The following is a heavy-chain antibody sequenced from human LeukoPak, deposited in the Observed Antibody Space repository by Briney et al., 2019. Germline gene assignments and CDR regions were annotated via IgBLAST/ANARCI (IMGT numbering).Heavy chain of an antibody. CDR1: GFTFSSYW. V-gene: IGHV3-7*01. CDR2: IKQDGSKK. D-gene: IGHD6-19*01. J-gene: IGHJ4*02. CDR3: ARDKGSGWDY. Sequence: GGSLRVSCAASGFTFSSYWMSWVRQAPGKGLEWVANIKQDGSKKYYVDSVKGRFTISRDNAKNTLYLQMNSLRAEDTAVYYCARDKGSGWDYWGQGTLVTVSS.